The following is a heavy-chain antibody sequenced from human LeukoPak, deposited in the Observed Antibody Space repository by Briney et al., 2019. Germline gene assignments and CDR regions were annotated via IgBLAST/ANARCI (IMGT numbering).Heavy chain of an antibody. V-gene: IGHV4-59*01. CDR1: GGSISSYY. Sequence: SETLSLTCTVSGGSISSYYWSWSRQPPGKGLEWIGYIYYSGSTNYNPSLKSRVTISVDTSKNQFSLKLSSVTAADTAVYYCARGLAVAGTYFDYWGQGTLVTVSS. D-gene: IGHD6-19*01. J-gene: IGHJ4*02. CDR2: IYYSGST. CDR3: ARGLAVAGTYFDY.